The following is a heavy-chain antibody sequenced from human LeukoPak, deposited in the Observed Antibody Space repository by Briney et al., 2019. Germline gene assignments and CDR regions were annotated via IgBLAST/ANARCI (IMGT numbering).Heavy chain of an antibody. Sequence: SETLSLTCTVSGGSISSYYWSWIRQPPGKGLEWIGYIYYSGSTNYNPSLKSRVTISVDTSKKQFSLKLSSVTAADTAVYYCARVNRGYCSSTSCRGVFDYWGQGTLVTVSS. CDR2: IYYSGST. J-gene: IGHJ4*02. CDR1: GGSISSYY. CDR3: ARVNRGYCSSTSCRGVFDY. V-gene: IGHV4-59*01. D-gene: IGHD2-2*01.